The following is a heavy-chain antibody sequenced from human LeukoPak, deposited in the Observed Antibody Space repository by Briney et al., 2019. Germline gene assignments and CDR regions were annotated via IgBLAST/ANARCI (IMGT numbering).Heavy chain of an antibody. Sequence: GGSLRLSCTASGFTFGDFAMNWVRQAPGKGLEWVGFIKTKVYGGTTEYAASVKGRFTISRDDSKAIACLQMNSLKTEDTAVYFCTGDHRDDWNPGYYFDYWGQGTLVTVSS. CDR3: TGDHRDDWNPGYYFDY. V-gene: IGHV3-49*04. CDR2: IKTKVYGGTT. D-gene: IGHD1-1*01. CDR1: GFTFGDFA. J-gene: IGHJ4*02.